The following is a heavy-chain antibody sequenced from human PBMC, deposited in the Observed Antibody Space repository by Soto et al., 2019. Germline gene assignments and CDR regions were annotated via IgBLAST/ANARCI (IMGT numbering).Heavy chain of an antibody. CDR2: INHSGST. D-gene: IGHD2-2*01. J-gene: IGHJ4*02. CDR1: GGSFSGYY. CDR3: ARGRTRREDIVVVPGAQGLDY. V-gene: IGHV4-34*01. Sequence: SETLSLTCAVYGGSFSGYYWSWIRQPPGKGLEWIGEINHSGSTNYNPSLKSRVTISVDTSKNQFSLKLSSVTAADTAVYYCARGRTRREDIVVVPGAQGLDYWGQGTLVTSPQ.